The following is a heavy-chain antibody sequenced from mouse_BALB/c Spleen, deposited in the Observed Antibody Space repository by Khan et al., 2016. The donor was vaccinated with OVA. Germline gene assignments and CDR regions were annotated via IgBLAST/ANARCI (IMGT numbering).Heavy chain of an antibody. CDR1: GYTFTKYY. CDR3: TRQDYYGSNHRYFGV. J-gene: IGHJ1*01. CDR2: NIPSNGGT. V-gene: IGHV1S81*02. D-gene: IGHD1-1*01. Sequence: QVQLKQSGAELVKPGASVKLSCKASGYTFTKYYMYCVKQRVGQGLQWSGENIPSNGGTNFNENFKTKATLTVDKSTSTAYMQLSNLTSEDSALYYCTRQDYYGSNHRYFGVWGAGTTVTGSS.